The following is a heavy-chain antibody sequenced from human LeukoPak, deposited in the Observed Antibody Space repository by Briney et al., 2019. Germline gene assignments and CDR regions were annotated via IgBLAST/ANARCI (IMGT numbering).Heavy chain of an antibody. V-gene: IGHV3-9*01. D-gene: IGHD3-22*01. Sequence: GGSLRLSCAASGFTFDDYAMHWVRQAPGKGLEWVSGISWNSGSIGYADSVKGRFTISRDNAKNSLYLQMNSLRAEDTAVYYCAKDQGVSSGYYYPFDYWGQGTLVTVSS. CDR1: GFTFDDYA. CDR2: ISWNSGSI. CDR3: AKDQGVSSGYYYPFDY. J-gene: IGHJ4*02.